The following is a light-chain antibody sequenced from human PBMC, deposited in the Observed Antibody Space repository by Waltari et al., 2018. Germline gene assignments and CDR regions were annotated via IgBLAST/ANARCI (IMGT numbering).Light chain of an antibody. V-gene: IGLV2-8*01. Sequence: QSALTQPPSASGSPGQSVTISCAGTSADVGTYQLVSWYQQHPGRPPKLIIYEVTKRPSGVAARFSGSKSGNTASLTVSGLQAEDEADYYCTSYAGAHNLLFGGGTKLTVL. CDR2: EVT. CDR3: TSYAGAHNLL. J-gene: IGLJ2*01. CDR1: SADVGTYQL.